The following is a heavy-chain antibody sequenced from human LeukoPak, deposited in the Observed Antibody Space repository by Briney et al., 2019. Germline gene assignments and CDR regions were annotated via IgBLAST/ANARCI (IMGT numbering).Heavy chain of an antibody. CDR3: TRDRLGIAVAGRDLFDY. CDR1: GFTFSDYA. Sequence: GGSLRLSCTASGFTFSDYAMNWVRQAPGKGLERVSFIRSRPYGGTTEYAASVKGRFTISRDDSKSISYLQMNSLKIEDTAVYFCTRDRLGIAVAGRDLFDYWGQGTLVTVSS. J-gene: IGHJ4*02. V-gene: IGHV3-49*04. D-gene: IGHD6-19*01. CDR2: IRSRPYGGTT.